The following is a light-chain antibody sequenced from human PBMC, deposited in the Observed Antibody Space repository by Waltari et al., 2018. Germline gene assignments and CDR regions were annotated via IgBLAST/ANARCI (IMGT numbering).Light chain of an antibody. J-gene: IGLJ2*01. CDR3: HSRDSSGDVV. CDR1: SLRTYY. Sequence: SSELTQDPAVSVALGQTVRITCQGNSLRTYYGRWFHQKQGQAPALVIYGKNNRPSGIPDRFSASSSGSTASLTIIGAQAEDEADYYCHSRDSSGDVVIGGGTKLTVV. V-gene: IGLV3-19*01. CDR2: GKN.